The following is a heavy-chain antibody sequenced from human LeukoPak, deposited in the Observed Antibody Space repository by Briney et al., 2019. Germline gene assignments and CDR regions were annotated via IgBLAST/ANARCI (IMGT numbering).Heavy chain of an antibody. Sequence: SGPALVKPTQTLTLTCTFSGFSRSTSGMCVSWIRQPPGKALEWLARIDWDDDKYYSTSLKTRLTISKDTSKNQVVLTMTNMDPVDTATYYCARSSGLLGYFDYWGQGTLVTVSS. CDR3: ARSSGLLGYFDY. J-gene: IGHJ4*02. V-gene: IGHV2-70*11. D-gene: IGHD6-19*01. CDR2: IDWDDDK. CDR1: GFSRSTSGMC.